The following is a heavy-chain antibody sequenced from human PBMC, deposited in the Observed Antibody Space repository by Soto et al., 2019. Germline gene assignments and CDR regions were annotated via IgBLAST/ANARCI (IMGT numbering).Heavy chain of an antibody. Sequence: LRLSCAASGIIFSSYGMHWVRQAPGKGLEWVAVISYDGSNKYYADSVKGRFTISRDNSKNTLYLQMNSLRAEDTAVYYCANSKPAAKTTEYYYYGMDVWGQGTTVTVSS. J-gene: IGHJ6*02. D-gene: IGHD2-2*01. CDR3: ANSKPAAKTTEYYYYGMDV. CDR1: GIIFSSYG. CDR2: ISYDGSNK. V-gene: IGHV3-30*18.